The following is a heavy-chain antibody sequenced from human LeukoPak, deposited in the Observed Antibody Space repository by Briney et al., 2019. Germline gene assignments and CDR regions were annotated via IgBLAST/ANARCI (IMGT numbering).Heavy chain of an antibody. J-gene: IGHJ4*02. Sequence: GRSLRLSCAASGFTFSNYGMHWVRQAPGKGLEWVAVIWYDGTNKYYADSVKGRFTISRDNSKNTVFLQMNSLRVEDTALYYCTKDLRPDGLYDFDSWGQGTLVTVSS. CDR3: TKDLRPDGLYDFDS. D-gene: IGHD5/OR15-5a*01. CDR1: GFTFSNYG. CDR2: IWYDGTNK. V-gene: IGHV3-33*06.